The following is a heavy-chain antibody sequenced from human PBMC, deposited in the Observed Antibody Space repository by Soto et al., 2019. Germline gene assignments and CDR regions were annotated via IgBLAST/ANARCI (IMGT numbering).Heavy chain of an antibody. CDR3: ARPRGPRGYDLIDY. CDR1: GFPFSSFS. CDR2: ISPGGNSV. D-gene: IGHD5-12*01. J-gene: IGHJ4*02. V-gene: IGHV3-21*02. Sequence: EVQVVESGGGLVKPGGSLRLACAASGFPFSSFSWNWVRQAPGKGLEWVSSISPGGNSVYYADSVKGRFTISRDNARNSLYLQMNNLRAEDAAVDYCARPRGPRGYDLIDYWGQGTLVTVSS.